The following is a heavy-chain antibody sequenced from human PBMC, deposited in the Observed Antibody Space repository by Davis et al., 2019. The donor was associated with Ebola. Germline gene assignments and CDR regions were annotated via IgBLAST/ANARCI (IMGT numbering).Heavy chain of an antibody. Sequence: SGPTLVKPTQTLTLTCTFSGFSLSTSGVGVGWIRQPPGKALEWLALIYYEDDIRYSPYLRGRPTITKDTSKNQVVLTMTDMDPVDTATYYCAHRGQYHVSGYYRYYFDYWGQGTLVTVSS. CDR1: GFSLSTSGVG. D-gene: IGHD3-16*02. CDR2: IYYEDDI. CDR3: AHRGQYHVSGYYRYYFDY. V-gene: IGHV2-5*02. J-gene: IGHJ4*02.